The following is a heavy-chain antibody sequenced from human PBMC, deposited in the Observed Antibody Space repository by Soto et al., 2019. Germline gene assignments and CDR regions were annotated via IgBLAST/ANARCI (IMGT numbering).Heavy chain of an antibody. CDR1: GFTFSLYW. D-gene: IGHD1-26*01. CDR3: ARGWGLDP. J-gene: IGHJ5*02. Sequence: PGGSLRLSCAASGFTFSLYWMHWVRQVPGKGLVWVSGINNDGTTTAYADSVKGRFTISRDNAKNSLYLQMNSLRAEDTAVYYCARGWGLDPWGQGTLVTVSS. CDR2: INNDGTTT. V-gene: IGHV3-74*01.